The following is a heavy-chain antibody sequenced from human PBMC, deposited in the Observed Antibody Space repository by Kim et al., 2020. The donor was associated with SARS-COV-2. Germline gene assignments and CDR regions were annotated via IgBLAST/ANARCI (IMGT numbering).Heavy chain of an antibody. J-gene: IGHJ5*02. D-gene: IGHD6-19*01. Sequence: GGSLRLSCAASGFTFSNFAMSWVRQAPGKGLQWVSGITGRGGGSTSYADSVKGRFTISRDNSKNTLFLQMNSLRVEDAALYYCAKEPYTSGWYRAGDSWGQGTLVTVSS. V-gene: IGHV3-23*01. CDR1: GFTFSNFA. CDR3: AKEPYTSGWYRAGDS. CDR2: ITGRGGGST.